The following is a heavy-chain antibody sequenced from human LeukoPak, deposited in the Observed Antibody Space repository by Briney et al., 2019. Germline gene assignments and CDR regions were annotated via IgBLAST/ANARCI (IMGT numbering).Heavy chain of an antibody. D-gene: IGHD5-12*01. CDR2: ISPGGPT. CDR1: GFNFMTYG. Sequence: PGRSLRLSCAASGFNFMTYGMHWVRQAPGKGLEWVSGISPGGPTYYADSVKGRFTISRDDSKNTLYLQMKNLRAEDTAVYYCAKDGAWLRFDDWGQGILVSVSS. CDR3: AKDGAWLRFDD. V-gene: IGHV3-23*01. J-gene: IGHJ4*02.